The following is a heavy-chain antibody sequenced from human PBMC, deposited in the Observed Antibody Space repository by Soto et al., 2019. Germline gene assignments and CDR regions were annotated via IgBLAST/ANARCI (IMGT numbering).Heavy chain of an antibody. V-gene: IGHV4-59*01. D-gene: IGHD3-16*01. CDR1: GGSISPFY. CDR3: ARVGGVAARTFDY. J-gene: IGHJ4*02. Sequence: SETLSLTCTVSGGSISPFYWSWVRQPPGKGLEWIGYLYYSDNTNYIPSLKSRVTISVDASKNQVSLRLTSVTAADTAVYYCARVGGVAARTFDYWGQGTVVTVSS. CDR2: LYYSDNT.